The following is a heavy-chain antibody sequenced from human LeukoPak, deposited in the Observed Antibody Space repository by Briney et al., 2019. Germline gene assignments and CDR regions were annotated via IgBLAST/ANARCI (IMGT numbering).Heavy chain of an antibody. CDR2: ISGSGDTI. CDR3: VTAYGGLLDY. V-gene: IGHV3-48*03. CDR1: GFTFSAYE. J-gene: IGHJ4*02. D-gene: IGHD3-16*01. Sequence: GGSLRLSCAASGFTFSAYEMNWVREAPGKGLEWLSYISGSGDTIYYAESVKGRFTISRDNAKNSLYLQMSSLRAEDTAVYYCVTAYGGLLDYWGQGTLVTVFS.